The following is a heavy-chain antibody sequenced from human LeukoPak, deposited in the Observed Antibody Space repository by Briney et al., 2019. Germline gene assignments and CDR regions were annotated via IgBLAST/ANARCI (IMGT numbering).Heavy chain of an antibody. CDR2: ISGSGGSS. D-gene: IGHD3-22*01. CDR1: GFTVSSNY. Sequence: PGGSLRLSCAASGFTVSSNYMSWVRQAPGKGLEWVSVISGSGGSSYYADSVKGRFTISRDNSKNTLYLQMDSLRAEDTALYYCAKDHPQGDGYYDYWGQGTLVTVSS. V-gene: IGHV3-23*01. J-gene: IGHJ4*02. CDR3: AKDHPQGDGYYDY.